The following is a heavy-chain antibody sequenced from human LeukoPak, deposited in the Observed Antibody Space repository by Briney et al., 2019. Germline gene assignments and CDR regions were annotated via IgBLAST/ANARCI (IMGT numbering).Heavy chain of an antibody. CDR1: GYTFTGYY. Sequence: ASVKVSCKASGYTFTGYYMHWVRQAPGQGLEWMGWINPNSGGTNYAQKFQGGVTMTRDTSITTAYTELSSLRSDDTAVYYCARGVGEYCSSTNCYASHYWGQGTLVTVSS. D-gene: IGHD2-2*01. CDR3: ARGVGEYCSSTNCYASHY. J-gene: IGHJ4*02. CDR2: INPNSGGT. V-gene: IGHV1-2*02.